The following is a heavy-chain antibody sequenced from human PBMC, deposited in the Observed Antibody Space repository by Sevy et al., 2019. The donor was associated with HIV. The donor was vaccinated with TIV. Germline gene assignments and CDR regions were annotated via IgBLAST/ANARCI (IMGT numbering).Heavy chain of an antibody. CDR1: GVTFNSYA. D-gene: IGHD3-22*01. CDR2: IIPMFGTT. V-gene: IGHV1-69*13. J-gene: IGHJ4*02. CDR3: TRGVTKIKGGGYYFDY. Sequence: ASVKVSCQASGVTFNSYAFHWVRQAPGQGLEWMGGIIPMFGTTDYAQKVQGRVTISAEESTSTVYMVQSSLRSEDTAVYYCTRGVTKIKGGGYYFDYWGQGTLVTVSS.